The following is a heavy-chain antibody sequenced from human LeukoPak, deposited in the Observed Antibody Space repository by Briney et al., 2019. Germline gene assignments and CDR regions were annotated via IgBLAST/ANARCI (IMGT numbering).Heavy chain of an antibody. J-gene: IGHJ4*02. CDR2: ISDSGGRT. D-gene: IGHD5-12*01. V-gene: IGHV3-23*01. CDR3: ARAGGGYDIFDY. CDR1: GITLSNYG. Sequence: GGSLRLSCAVSGITLSNYGMSWVRQAPGKGLEWVAGISDSGGRTNYADSVKGRFTISRDNPKNTLYLQMNSLRAEDTAVYYCARAGGGYDIFDYWGQGTLVTVSS.